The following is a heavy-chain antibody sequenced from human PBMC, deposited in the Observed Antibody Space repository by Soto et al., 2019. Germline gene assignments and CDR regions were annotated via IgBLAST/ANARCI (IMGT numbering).Heavy chain of an antibody. D-gene: IGHD1-26*01. V-gene: IGHV2-5*02. Sequence: QITLKESGPTLVRPTQTLTLTCTFSGFSLSTSGVAVAWIRQPPGKALEWLALIYWDDDKRYRPSLSSRLTITKDPSKTQVVPTMTTVDPADTATYYCAHRVEWGRKLDYWGQGTLVTVSS. CDR2: IYWDDDK. J-gene: IGHJ4*02. CDR3: AHRVEWGRKLDY. CDR1: GFSLSTSGVA.